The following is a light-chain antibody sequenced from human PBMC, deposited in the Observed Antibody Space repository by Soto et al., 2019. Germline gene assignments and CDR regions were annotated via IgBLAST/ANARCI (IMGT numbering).Light chain of an antibody. CDR2: GAS. CDR1: QSVSSRS. V-gene: IGKV3-20*01. J-gene: IGKJ4*01. CDR3: QQFDSSPRLT. Sequence: EIVLTQSPGTLSLSPGEGDTLSCRASQSVSSRSLAWYRQKPGQAPRLLIYGASTRATGIPDRFSGSGSGTDFTLTISRLEPEDFAVYSCQQFDSSPRLTFGGGTKVDMK.